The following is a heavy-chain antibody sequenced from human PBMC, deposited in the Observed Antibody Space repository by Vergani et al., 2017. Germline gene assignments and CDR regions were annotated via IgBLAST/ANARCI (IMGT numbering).Heavy chain of an antibody. J-gene: IGHJ1*01. CDR2: ISYDGSNK. V-gene: IGHV3-30*18. D-gene: IGHD3-22*01. CDR3: AKRDRSSGYYEYFQH. CDR1: GFTFSSYG. Sequence: QVQLVESGGGVVQPGRSLRLSCAASGFTFSSYGMHWVRQAPGKGLEWVAVISYDGSNKYYADSVKGRFTISRDNSKNTLYLQMNSLRAEDTAVYYCAKRDRSSGYYEYFQHWGQGTLVTVSS.